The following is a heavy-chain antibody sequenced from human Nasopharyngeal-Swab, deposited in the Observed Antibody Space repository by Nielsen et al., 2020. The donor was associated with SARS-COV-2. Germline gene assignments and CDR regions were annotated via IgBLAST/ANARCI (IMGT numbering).Heavy chain of an antibody. V-gene: IGHV1-18*01. CDR2: ISAYNGNT. CDR3: ARDLLAAADY. D-gene: IGHD6-13*01. CDR1: GYTLTSYG. Sequence: ASATVASQASGYTLTSYGTSWVRQAPGQGLGWMGWISAYNGNTNYAQNLQGRVTMTTDTSTSTAYMELRSLRSDDTAVYYCARDLLAAADYWGQGTLVTVSS. J-gene: IGHJ4*02.